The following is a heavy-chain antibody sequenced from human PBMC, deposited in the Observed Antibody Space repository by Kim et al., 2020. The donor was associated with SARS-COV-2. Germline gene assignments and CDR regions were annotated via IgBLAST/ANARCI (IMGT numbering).Heavy chain of an antibody. Sequence: ASVKVSCKTSGYTFATYAIHWVRQAPGQGLEWMGWINTNTGNPTYAQGFTGRFVFSLDTSVSTTYLQITSLKTEDTAVYYCAKTRWDCRGPTCYSSFDYWGQGTLVTVSS. V-gene: IGHV7-4-1*02. D-gene: IGHD2-15*01. J-gene: IGHJ4*02. CDR1: GYTFATYA. CDR3: AKTRWDCRGPTCYSSFDY. CDR2: INTNTGNP.